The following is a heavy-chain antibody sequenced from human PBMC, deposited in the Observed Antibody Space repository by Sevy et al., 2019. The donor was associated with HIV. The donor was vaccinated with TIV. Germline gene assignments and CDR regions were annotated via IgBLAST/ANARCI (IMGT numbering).Heavy chain of an antibody. CDR2: ISASGGSI. CDR3: AREESGYEH. CDR1: GFIFNSYP. D-gene: IGHD5-12*01. Sequence: GGSLRLSCAASGFIFNSYPISWVRQAPGKGLEWVSSISASGGSIYYADSVKGRFTISKDNSKKTVDLEMNSLRAGDTAVYYCAREESGYEHWGQGTLVTVSS. J-gene: IGHJ4*02. V-gene: IGHV3-23*01.